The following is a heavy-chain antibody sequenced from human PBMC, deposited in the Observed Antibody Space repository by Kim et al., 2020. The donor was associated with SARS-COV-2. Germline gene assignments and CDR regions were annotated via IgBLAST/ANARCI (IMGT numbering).Heavy chain of an antibody. V-gene: IGHV4-30-4*01. Sequence: SETLSLTCTVSGGSISSGDYYWSWIRQPPGKGLEWIGYIYYSGSTYYNPSLKSRVTISVDTSKNQFSLKLSSVTAADTAVYYCARDRIVVVPAVYYYYYGMDGWGQGTTVTVSS. J-gene: IGHJ6*02. CDR2: IYYSGST. CDR3: ARDRIVVVPAVYYYYYGMDG. CDR1: GGSISSGDYY. D-gene: IGHD2-2*01.